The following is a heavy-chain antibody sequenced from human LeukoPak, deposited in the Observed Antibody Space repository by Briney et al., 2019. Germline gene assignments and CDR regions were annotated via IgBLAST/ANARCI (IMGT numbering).Heavy chain of an antibody. V-gene: IGHV1-46*01. D-gene: IGHD3-3*01. J-gene: IGHJ3*02. CDR3: ARDQGDDFWSDSEDEDAFDI. Sequence: ASVKVSCKASGYTFTSYYMHWVRQAPGQGLEWMGIINPSGGSTSYAQKFQGRVTMTRDTSTSTVYMELSSLRSEDTAVYYCARDQGDDFWSDSEDEDAFDIWGQGTMVTVSS. CDR1: GYTFTSYY. CDR2: INPSGGST.